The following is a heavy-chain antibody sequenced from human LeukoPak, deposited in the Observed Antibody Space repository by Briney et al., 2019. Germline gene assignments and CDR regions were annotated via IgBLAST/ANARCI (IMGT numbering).Heavy chain of an antibody. D-gene: IGHD3-3*01. CDR1: GGSISSSSYY. V-gene: IGHV4-39*01. CDR3: ARQGFFWSGYRLPPRRYFDY. Sequence: SETLSLTCTVSGGSISSSSYYWGWIRQPPGTGLEWLGSIYYSGSTYYNPSLKSRVTISVDTSKDQFSLKLSSVTAADTAVYYCARQGFFWSGYRLPPRRYFDYWGQGTLVTVSS. CDR2: IYYSGST. J-gene: IGHJ4*02.